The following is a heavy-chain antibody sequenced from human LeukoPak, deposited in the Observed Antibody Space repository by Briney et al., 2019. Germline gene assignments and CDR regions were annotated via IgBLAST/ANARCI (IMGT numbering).Heavy chain of an antibody. V-gene: IGHV1-69*04. CDR2: IIPILGIA. D-gene: IGHD3-9*01. Sequence: SVKVSCKASGGTFSSYAISWVRQAPGQGLEWMGRIIPILGIANYAQKFQGRVTITADKSTSTAYMELSSLRSEDTAVYCCARSHYDILTGRETNFDYWGQGTLVTVSS. CDR3: ARSHYDILTGRETNFDY. CDR1: GGTFSSYA. J-gene: IGHJ4*02.